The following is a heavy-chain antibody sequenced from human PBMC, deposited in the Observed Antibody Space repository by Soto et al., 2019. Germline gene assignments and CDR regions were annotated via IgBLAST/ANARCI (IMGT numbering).Heavy chain of an antibody. D-gene: IGHD2-15*01. CDR1: GFTFSDFA. J-gene: IGHJ4*02. V-gene: IGHV3-23*01. CDR3: AKDPGHCSGYSCYFFDC. Sequence: GGSLRLSCAASGFTFSDFAMSWVRKAPGKGLEWVSTIDNSAGGAYYADSVKGRVTSSRDNSKNTLYLQMNSLRAEDTAVYYCAKDPGHCSGYSCYFFDCWGQGTLVTVSS. CDR2: IDNSAGGA.